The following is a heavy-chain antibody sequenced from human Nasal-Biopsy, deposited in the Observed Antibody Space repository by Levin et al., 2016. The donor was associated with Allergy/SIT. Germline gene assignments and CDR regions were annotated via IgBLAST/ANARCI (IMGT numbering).Heavy chain of an antibody. CDR1: GDSVTSSHW. V-gene: IGHV4-4*02. J-gene: IGHJ2*01. D-gene: IGHD5-12*01. Sequence: SETLSLTCTVSGDSVTSSHWWIWVRQPPGKGLEFIGEVFHSGTANYNPSLESRVTISVRRSKNQVSLRLTSVTAADTAIYYCARGEGWLRLGWFLDLWGRGTPVAVSA. CDR2: VFHSGTA. CDR3: ARGEGWLRLGWFLDL.